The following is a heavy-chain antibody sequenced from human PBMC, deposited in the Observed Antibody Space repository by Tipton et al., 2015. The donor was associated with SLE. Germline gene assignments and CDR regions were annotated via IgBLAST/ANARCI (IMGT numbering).Heavy chain of an antibody. J-gene: IGHJ5*02. Sequence: TLSLTCTVSGGSISSHYWSWFRQPPGKGLEWIGYIYYSGSTNYNPSLKSRVTISVDTSKNHFSLKLSSVTAADTAVYYCARHDTNYGRNWFDPWGQGTLVTVSS. CDR3: ARHDTNYGRNWFDP. V-gene: IGHV4-59*08. CDR1: GGSISSHY. CDR2: IYYSGST. D-gene: IGHD2-8*01.